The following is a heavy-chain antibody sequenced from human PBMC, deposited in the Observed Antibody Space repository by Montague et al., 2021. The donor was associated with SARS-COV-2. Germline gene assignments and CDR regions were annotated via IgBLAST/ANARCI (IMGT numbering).Heavy chain of an antibody. D-gene: IGHD3-10*01. CDR1: GDSDAGNSLA. V-gene: IGHV6-1*01. J-gene: IGHJ6*02. CDR2: TYHRPKWNN. CDR3: ARGLWFGELLYYYYYYGMDA. Sequence: CAISGDSDAGNSLACNWKRQSPSRGLEWQGRTYHRPKWNNDYAVSVKSRITINPDTSKNQFSLQLNSVTPEDTAVYYCARGLWFGELLYYYYYYGMDAWGQGTTVTVSS.